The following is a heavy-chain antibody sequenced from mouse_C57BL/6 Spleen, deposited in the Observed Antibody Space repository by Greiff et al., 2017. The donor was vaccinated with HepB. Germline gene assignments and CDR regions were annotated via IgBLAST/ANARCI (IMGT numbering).Heavy chain of an antibody. CDR2: INPYNGDT. V-gene: IGHV1-20*01. CDR1: GYSFTGYF. Sequence: EVKLQESGPELVKPGDSVKISCKASGYSFTGYFMNWVMQSHGKSLEWIGRINPYNGDTFYNQKFKGKATLTVDKSSSTAHMELRSLTSEDSAVYYCARSRDYVYAMDYWGQGTSVTVSS. J-gene: IGHJ4*01. CDR3: ARSRDYVYAMDY. D-gene: IGHD1-1*01.